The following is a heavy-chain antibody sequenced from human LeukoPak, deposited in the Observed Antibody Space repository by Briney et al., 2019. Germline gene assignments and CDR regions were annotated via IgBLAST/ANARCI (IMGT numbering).Heavy chain of an antibody. V-gene: IGHV3-11*04. CDR1: GFTFSDYH. CDR3: AKVTAARSYYYYGMDV. D-gene: IGHD6-6*01. J-gene: IGHJ6*02. Sequence: GGSLRLSCAASGFTFSDYHMSWIRQAPGKGLEWVSYISSSGSTIYYADSVKGRFTISRDNSKNTLYLQMNSLRAEDTAVYYCAKVTAARSYYYYGMDVWGQGTTVTVSS. CDR2: ISSSGSTI.